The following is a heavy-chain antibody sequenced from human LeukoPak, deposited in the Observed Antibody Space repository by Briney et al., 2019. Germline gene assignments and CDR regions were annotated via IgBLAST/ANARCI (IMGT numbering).Heavy chain of an antibody. CDR3: ARGCGSSSACGY. CDR2: MNPNSGNT. D-gene: IGHD6-6*01. V-gene: IGHV1-8*03. Sequence: ASVKVSCKASGYTFTSYDINWVRQATGQGLEWMGWMNPNSGNTGYAQKFQGRVTITRNTSISTAYMEPSSLRSEDTAVYYCARGCGSSSACGYWGQGTLVTVSS. J-gene: IGHJ4*02. CDR1: GYTFTSYD.